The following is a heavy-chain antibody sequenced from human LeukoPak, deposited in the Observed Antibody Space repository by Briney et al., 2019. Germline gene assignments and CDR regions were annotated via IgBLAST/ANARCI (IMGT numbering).Heavy chain of an antibody. CDR1: GGSLSGYY. CDR3: AREEDCSGGICYLGNAFDI. V-gene: IGHV4-34*01. Sequence: SETLSLTCAVDGGSLSGYYWSWIRQPPGKGLEWIGEINHSGSTNYNASLKSRVTISVDTSKNQFSLKLSSVTAADTAAYYCAREEDCSGGICYLGNAFDIWGQGTMVTVSS. D-gene: IGHD2-15*01. CDR2: INHSGST. J-gene: IGHJ3*02.